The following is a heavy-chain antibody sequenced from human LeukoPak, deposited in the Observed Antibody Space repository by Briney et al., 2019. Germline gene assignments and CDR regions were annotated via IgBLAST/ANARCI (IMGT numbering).Heavy chain of an antibody. CDR3: AAGSRGVFDY. D-gene: IGHD3-10*01. J-gene: IGHJ4*02. CDR2: FDPEDGET. CDR1: GGTFSRNA. V-gene: IGHV1-24*01. Sequence: ASVKVSXKASGGTFSRNAINWVRQAPGKGLEWMGGFDPEDGETIYAQKFQGRVTMTEDTSTDTAYMELSSLRSEDTAVYYCAAGSRGVFDYWGQGTLVTVSS.